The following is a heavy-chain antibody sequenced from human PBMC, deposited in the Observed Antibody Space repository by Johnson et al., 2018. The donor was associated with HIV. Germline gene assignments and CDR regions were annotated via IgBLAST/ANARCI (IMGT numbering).Heavy chain of an antibody. CDR1: GFTFSSYW. V-gene: IGHV3-7*03. CDR3: ARNYGSGSYFCNDVFDM. D-gene: IGHD3-10*01. CDR2: IKQDGSEK. J-gene: IGHJ3*02. Sequence: EQLVESGGGLVQPGGSLRLSCAASGFTFSSYWMSWVRQAPGKGLEWVANIKQDGSEKYYVDSVKDRFTISRDNAKNSLYLQMNSLRAEDTAFYYCARNYGSGSYFCNDVFDMWGQGTMVTVSS.